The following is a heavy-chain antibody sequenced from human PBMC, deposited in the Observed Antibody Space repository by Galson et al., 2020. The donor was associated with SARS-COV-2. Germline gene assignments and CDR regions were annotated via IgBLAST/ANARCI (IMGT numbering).Heavy chain of an antibody. CDR1: GFSLPTSGMC. Sequence: ESGPTLVKPTQPLTLTCTFPGFSLPTSGMCVNWIRQPPGKALEWLARLDWDGDKYYTTSLKTRLTISKDTSKNQVVLTMTDMDPVDTATYYCARIDSSGCRGNYWGQGTPVTVSS. V-gene: IGHV2-70*11. CDR3: ARIDSSGCRGNY. D-gene: IGHD6-19*01. J-gene: IGHJ4*02. CDR2: LDWDGDK.